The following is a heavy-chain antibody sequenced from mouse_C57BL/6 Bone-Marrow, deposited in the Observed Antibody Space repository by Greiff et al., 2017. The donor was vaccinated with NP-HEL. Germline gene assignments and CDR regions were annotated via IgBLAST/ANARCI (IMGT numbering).Heavy chain of an antibody. Sequence: VQLQQSGAELARPGASVKMSCKASGYTFTSYTMHWVKQRPGQGLEWIGYINPSSGYTKYNQKFKDKATLTADKSSSTAYMQLSSLTSDDSAVYYCARGGPYFYWGQGTTLTVSS. CDR1: GYTFTSYT. D-gene: IGHD2-10*01. CDR2: INPSSGYT. V-gene: IGHV1-4*01. CDR3: ARGGPYFY. J-gene: IGHJ2*01.